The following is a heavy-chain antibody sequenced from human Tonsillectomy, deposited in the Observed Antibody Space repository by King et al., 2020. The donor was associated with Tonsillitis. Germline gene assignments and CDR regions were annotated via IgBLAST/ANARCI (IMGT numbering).Heavy chain of an antibody. CDR3: AEVLGYCSSSSCYYWFDT. J-gene: IGHJ5*02. V-gene: IGHV1-18*01. D-gene: IGHD2-2*01. Sequence: QLVQSGAEVKKPGASVKVSCKGSDYTFSSFGITWVRQAPGQGLEWMGWISIYNGNTTYVQKFQGRVTMTTDTPTSTAYMELRSLRSDATAVYYCAEVLGYCSSSSCYYWFDTWGQGTLVTVSS. CDR2: ISIYNGNT. CDR1: DYTFSSFG.